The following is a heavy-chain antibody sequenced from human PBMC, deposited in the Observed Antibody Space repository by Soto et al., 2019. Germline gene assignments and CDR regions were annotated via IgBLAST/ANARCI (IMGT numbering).Heavy chain of an antibody. CDR2: IYYSGST. V-gene: IGHV4-59*01. CDR1: GGSISSEY. D-gene: IGHD6-13*01. J-gene: IGHJ4*02. Sequence: SETLSDIWTVSGGSISSEYWSWIRQPPEKGLEWIGYIYYSGSTNYNPSLKSRVTISVDTSKNQFSLKLSSVTAADTAVYYCARDGVRYKFVEQQGLITYFDYRGQGTLVTVSS. CDR3: ARDGVRYKFVEQQGLITYFDY.